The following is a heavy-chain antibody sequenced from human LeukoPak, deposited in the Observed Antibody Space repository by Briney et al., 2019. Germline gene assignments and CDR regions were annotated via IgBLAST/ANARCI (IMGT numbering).Heavy chain of an antibody. CDR1: GYTFTGYY. J-gene: IGHJ4*02. CDR2: INPNSGDT. Sequence: ASVKVSCKASGYTFTGYYIHWVRQAPGQGLEWMGWINPNSGDTKYAQKFQGRVTMTRDTSINTAYMELSRLRSDDTAMYYCARDLGISELWLAYFDYWGQGTLVTVSS. D-gene: IGHD5-18*01. CDR3: ARDLGISELWLAYFDY. V-gene: IGHV1-2*02.